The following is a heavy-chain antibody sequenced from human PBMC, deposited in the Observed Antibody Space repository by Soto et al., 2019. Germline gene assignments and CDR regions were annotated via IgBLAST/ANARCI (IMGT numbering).Heavy chain of an antibody. Sequence: GASVKVSCKASGYTFTSYGISWVRQAPGQGLEWMGIINASGGSTTYAQKFQGRVTLTSDTSTNAVYMELSSLGSEDTAVYYCARAQWGSYRQYYFDYWGQGALVTVSS. V-gene: IGHV1-46*01. CDR2: INASGGST. D-gene: IGHD3-16*02. CDR1: GYTFTSYG. CDR3: ARAQWGSYRQYYFDY. J-gene: IGHJ4*02.